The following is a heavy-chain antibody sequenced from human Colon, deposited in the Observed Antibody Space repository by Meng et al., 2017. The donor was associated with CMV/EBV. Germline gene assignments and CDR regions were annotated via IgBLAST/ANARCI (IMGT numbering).Heavy chain of an antibody. J-gene: IGHJ4*02. Sequence: ASVKVSCKASGYTFTSYGITWVRHAPGQGLEWLGWINAYNGNTNYAQKLQGRVTMTTDTSTKIAYMELHSLKSDVTAVYYCARGVQGGYFDYWGQGTLVTVSS. D-gene: IGHD1-26*01. CDR2: INAYNGNT. CDR3: ARGVQGGYFDY. CDR1: GYTFTSYG. V-gene: IGHV1-18*01.